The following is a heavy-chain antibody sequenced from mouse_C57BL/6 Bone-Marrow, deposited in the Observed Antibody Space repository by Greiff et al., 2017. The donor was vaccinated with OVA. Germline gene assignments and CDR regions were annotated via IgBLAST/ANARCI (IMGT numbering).Heavy chain of an antibody. D-gene: IGHD3-2*02. J-gene: IGHJ2*01. CDR3: ARHSSGYGNY. CDR1: GYTFTSYG. Sequence: QVQLKESGAELARPGASVKLSCKASGYTFTSYGISWVKQRTGQGLEWIGEIYPRSGNTYYNEKFKGKATLTADKSSITAYMELRSLTSEDSAVYFCARHSSGYGNYWGQGTTLTVSS. V-gene: IGHV1-81*01. CDR2: IYPRSGNT.